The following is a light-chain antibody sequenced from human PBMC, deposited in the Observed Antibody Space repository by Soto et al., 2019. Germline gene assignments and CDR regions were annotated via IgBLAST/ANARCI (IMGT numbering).Light chain of an antibody. V-gene: IGLV2-14*03. CDR1: SSDVGGYNF. J-gene: IGLJ2*01. Sequence: QSALTQPASVSGSPGQSITISCTGTSSDVGGYNFVSWYQQHPGKAPSLMIFDVNNRPSGVSTRFSGSKSGNTASLTISGVQAEDEADYYCCSYSGSSTIVVFGGGTKLTVL. CDR2: DVN. CDR3: CSYSGSSTIVV.